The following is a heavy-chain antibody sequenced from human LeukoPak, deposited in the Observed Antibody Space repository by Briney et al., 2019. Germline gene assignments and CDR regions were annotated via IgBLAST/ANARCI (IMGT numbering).Heavy chain of an antibody. CDR1: GYTFTGYY. CDR3: ARKDYFDY. J-gene: IGHJ4*02. CDR2: INPNSSGT. V-gene: IGHV1-2*02. Sequence: ASVKVSCKASGYTFTGYYMHWVRQAPGQGLEWMGWINPNSSGTSYAQKFQGRVTMTRDTSISTAYMELSGLTSDDTAIYYCARKDYFDYWGQGTLVTVSS.